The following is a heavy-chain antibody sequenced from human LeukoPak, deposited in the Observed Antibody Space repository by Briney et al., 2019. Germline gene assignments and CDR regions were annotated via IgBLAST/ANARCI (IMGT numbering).Heavy chain of an antibody. D-gene: IGHD2-8*01. Sequence: ASVKVSCKASGYTLSDYGISWVRQAPGQGLEWVGWITTYNGNRKYAEKFRGRVTMTTDTSTSTYYMEMRSLRSGDTAIYYCARDCSNGVCFPRDYWGQGTQITVST. CDR2: ITTYNGNR. CDR3: ARDCSNGVCFPRDY. V-gene: IGHV1-18*01. J-gene: IGHJ4*02. CDR1: GYTLSDYG.